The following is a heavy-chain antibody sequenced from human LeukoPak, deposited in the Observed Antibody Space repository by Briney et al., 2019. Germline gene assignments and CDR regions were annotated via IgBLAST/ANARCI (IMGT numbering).Heavy chain of an antibody. D-gene: IGHD6-19*01. Sequence: GGSLRLSCAASGFSFSSFFMHWVRLAPGKGLEYVSGISANGGRTYYANSVKGRFTISRDNSKNTPYLHLGSLRPEDMAVYYCARGTRFITVAGTSLSFDPWGQGILVIVSS. V-gene: IGHV3-64*01. CDR3: ARGTRFITVAGTSLSFDP. CDR1: GFSFSSFF. CDR2: ISANGGRT. J-gene: IGHJ5*02.